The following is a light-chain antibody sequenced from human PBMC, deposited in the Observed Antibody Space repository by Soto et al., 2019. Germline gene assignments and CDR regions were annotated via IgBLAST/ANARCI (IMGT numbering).Light chain of an antibody. CDR3: QQYNSCRIT. CDR1: QSINRD. CDR2: GAS. V-gene: IGKV3D-15*01. Sequence: EILMTQSPATLSVSPGESATLSCRASQSINRDLAWYVQKPGQAPRRVIYGASTWGTGAPPRFTGSGSGTDFTLTISVLKSKDFEVYYGQQYNSCRITFGKGTRLG. J-gene: IGKJ5*01.